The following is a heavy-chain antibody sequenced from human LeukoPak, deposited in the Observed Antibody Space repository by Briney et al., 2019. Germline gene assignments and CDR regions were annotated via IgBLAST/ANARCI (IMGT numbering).Heavy chain of an antibody. V-gene: IGHV1-2*02. CDR3: ARVPGPYTTSRFDY. Sequence: SVKVSCKASGYTFTGYYMHWVRQAPGQGLEWMGWINPNSGGTNYAQKFQGRVTVTRDTSTSTVYMELSGLRSDDTAVYYCARVPGPYTTSRFDYWGQGTLVTVSS. J-gene: IGHJ4*02. CDR1: GYTFTGYY. D-gene: IGHD2-2*02. CDR2: INPNSGGT.